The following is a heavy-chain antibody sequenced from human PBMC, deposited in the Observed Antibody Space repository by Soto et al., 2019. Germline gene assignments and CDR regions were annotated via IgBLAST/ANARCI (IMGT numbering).Heavy chain of an antibody. CDR3: ARDQCSGGSCYPENYYYYYYGMDV. CDR1: GGTFSSYA. D-gene: IGHD2-15*01. V-gene: IGHV1-69*13. J-gene: IGHJ6*02. CDR2: IIPIFGTA. Sequence: PSVKVSCKASGGTFSSYAISWVRQAPGQGLEWMGGIIPIFGTANYAQKFQGRVTITADESTSTAYMELSSLRSEDTAVYYCARDQCSGGSCYPENYYYYYYGMDVWGQGTTVTVSS.